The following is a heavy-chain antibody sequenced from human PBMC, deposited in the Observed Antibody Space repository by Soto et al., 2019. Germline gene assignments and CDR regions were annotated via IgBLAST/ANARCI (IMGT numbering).Heavy chain of an antibody. D-gene: IGHD1-26*01. CDR3: AQHKGELLSGF. V-gene: IGHV2-5*02. Sequence: QITLKESGPPLVKPTQTLTLTCTFSGFSLSTSGVGVGWIRQPPGKALEWLVLIYWDDGKRDSPSLKSRLTITKCGAKNQVASTMTNMEPVDTATDFCAQHKGELLSGFWGQGTRVTL. CDR1: GFSLSTSGVG. CDR2: IYWDDGK. J-gene: IGHJ4*02.